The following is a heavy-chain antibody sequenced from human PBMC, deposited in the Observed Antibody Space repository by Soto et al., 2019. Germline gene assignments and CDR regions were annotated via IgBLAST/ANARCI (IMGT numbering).Heavy chain of an antibody. CDR3: AIPGAGDFDY. CDR2: IHHSGTT. V-gene: IGHV4-4*02. Sequence: SETLSLTCAVSGASISNTDWWSWVRQPPGKGLEWIGEIHHSGTTNCDPSLKSRVTISLDKSKSLFSLTLTSLTAADTAVYYCAIPGAGDFDYWGQGTLVTVSS. CDR1: GASISNTDW. D-gene: IGHD1-26*01. J-gene: IGHJ4*02.